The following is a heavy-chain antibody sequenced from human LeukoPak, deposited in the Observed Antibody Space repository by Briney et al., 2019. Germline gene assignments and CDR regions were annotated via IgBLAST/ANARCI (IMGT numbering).Heavy chain of an antibody. CDR3: ARAKTSGSYLYDY. CDR2: ISTSSTYI. V-gene: IGHV3-21*01. Sequence: GGSLRLSCAASGFTFSTCAMSWARQAPGKGLEWVSSISTSSTYIYYADSMKGRFTVSRDNAKKSLYLQMSSLRAEDTAVYYCARAKTSGSYLYDYWGQETLVTVSS. D-gene: IGHD1-26*01. J-gene: IGHJ4*02. CDR1: GFTFSTCA.